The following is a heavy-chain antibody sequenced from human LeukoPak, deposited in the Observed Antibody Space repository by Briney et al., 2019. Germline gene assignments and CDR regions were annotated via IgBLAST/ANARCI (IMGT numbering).Heavy chain of an antibody. CDR3: ARDRGSLRDIVVVVAATSLDY. Sequence: ASVKVSCKASGYTFTSYGISWARQAPGQGLEWMGWISAYNGNTNYAQKLQGRVTMTTDTSTSTAYMELRSLRSDDTAVYYCARDRGSLRDIVVVVAATSLDYWGQGTLVTVSS. V-gene: IGHV1-18*01. J-gene: IGHJ4*02. CDR1: GYTFTSYG. D-gene: IGHD2-15*01. CDR2: ISAYNGNT.